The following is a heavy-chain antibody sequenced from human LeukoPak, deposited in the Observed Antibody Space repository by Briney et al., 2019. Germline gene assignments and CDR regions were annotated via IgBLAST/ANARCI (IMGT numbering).Heavy chain of an antibody. CDR2: INSDGSST. J-gene: IGHJ4*02. V-gene: IGHV3-74*01. CDR1: GFTFSSYW. CDR3: AILSGSYTGD. D-gene: IGHD1-26*01. Sequence: PGGSLRLSCAASGFTFSSYWMQWVRQAPGKGLVWVSCINSDGSSTRYADSVKGRFTISRDNAKNTLDLQMNSLRAEDTAVYYCAILSGSYTGDWGQGTLVTVSS.